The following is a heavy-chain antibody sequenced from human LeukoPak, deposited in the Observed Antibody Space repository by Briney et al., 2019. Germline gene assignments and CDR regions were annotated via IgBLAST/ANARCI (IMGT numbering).Heavy chain of an antibody. J-gene: IGHJ5*02. CDR2: IYSGGST. CDR1: GVSISSYY. V-gene: IGHV4-4*07. Sequence: SETLSLTCSVSGVSISSYYWAWIRLPAGKGLEWIGRIYSGGSTNYNPSLKSRVTMSVDTSKNQFSLRLTSVTAADTAVYYCAREFYYYDSSGDNWFDPWGQGTLVTISS. CDR3: AREFYYYDSSGDNWFDP. D-gene: IGHD3-22*01.